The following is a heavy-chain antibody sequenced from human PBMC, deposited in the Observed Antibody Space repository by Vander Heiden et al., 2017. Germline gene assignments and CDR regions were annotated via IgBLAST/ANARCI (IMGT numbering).Heavy chain of an antibody. J-gene: IGHJ5*02. Sequence: QVQLQESGPGLVKPSETLSLTCTVSGGSISSYYWSWIRQPPGKGLEWIGYIYYSGSTNYNPSLKSRVTISVDTSKNQFSLKLSSVTAADTAVYYCAMAGKGFWFDPWGQGTLVTVSS. CDR1: GGSISSYY. CDR2: IYYSGST. D-gene: IGHD6-19*01. CDR3: AMAGKGFWFDP. V-gene: IGHV4-59*01.